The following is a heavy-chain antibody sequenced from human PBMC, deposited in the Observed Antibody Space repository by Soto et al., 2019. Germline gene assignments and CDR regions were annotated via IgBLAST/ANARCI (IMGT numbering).Heavy chain of an antibody. CDR1: GGSISSSSYY. J-gene: IGHJ4*02. V-gene: IGHV4-39*01. CDR3: PLLHWSPLARSFPFHY. D-gene: IGHD6-19*01. CDR2: IYYSGST. Sequence: PSETLSLTCTVSGGSISSSSYYWGWIRQPPGKGLEWIGSIYYSGSTYYNPALKSRVTISVDTSKNQFALKRSSVTAADTAVYNCPLLHWSPLARSFPFHYSRQPTLLTVSS.